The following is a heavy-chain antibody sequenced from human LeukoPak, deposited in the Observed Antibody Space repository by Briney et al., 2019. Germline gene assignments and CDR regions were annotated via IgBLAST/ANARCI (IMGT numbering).Heavy chain of an antibody. Sequence: GGSLRLSCAASGFTFSDYYMSWIRQAPGKGLEWVSYISSSGSTIYYADSVKGRFTISRDNAKNSLYLQMNSLRAEDTAVYYCAKRRLEDSGTYGGGFDFWGQGTMVTVSS. CDR3: AKRRLEDSGTYGGGFDF. CDR1: GFTFSDYY. V-gene: IGHV3-11*04. CDR2: ISSSGSTI. D-gene: IGHD4-23*01. J-gene: IGHJ3*01.